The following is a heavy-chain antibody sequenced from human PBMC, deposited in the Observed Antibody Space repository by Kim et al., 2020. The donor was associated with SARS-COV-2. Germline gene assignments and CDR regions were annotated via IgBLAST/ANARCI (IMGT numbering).Heavy chain of an antibody. Sequence: GGSLRLSCAASGFTFSSYWMSWVRQAPGKGLEWVANIKQDGSEKYYVDSVKGRFTISRDNAKNSLYLQMNSLRAEDTAVYYCARVRYHPAEYFQHWGQGTLVTVSS. J-gene: IGHJ1*01. D-gene: IGHD3-9*01. V-gene: IGHV3-7*03. CDR2: IKQDGSEK. CDR3: ARVRYHPAEYFQH. CDR1: GFTFSSYW.